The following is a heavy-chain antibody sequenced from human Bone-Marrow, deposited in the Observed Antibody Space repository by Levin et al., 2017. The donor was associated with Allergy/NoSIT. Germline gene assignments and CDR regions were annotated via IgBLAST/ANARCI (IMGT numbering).Heavy chain of an antibody. J-gene: IGHJ4*02. CDR1: GFSLSTSGMR. CDR3: ARLPRAGTYGY. D-gene: IGHD6-13*01. V-gene: IGHV2-70*04. CDR2: IDWDDDK. Sequence: SGPTLVKPTQTLTLTCTFSGFSLSTSGMRVSWIRQPPGKALEWLARIDWDDDKFYSASLKTRLTISKDTSRNQVILIMTNMDPVDTATYYCARLPRAGTYGYWGQGSLVAVSS.